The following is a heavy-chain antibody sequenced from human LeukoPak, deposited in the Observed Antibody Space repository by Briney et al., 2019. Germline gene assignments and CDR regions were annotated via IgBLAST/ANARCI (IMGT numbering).Heavy chain of an antibody. D-gene: IGHD2-2*01. CDR1: GGSISSGGYY. CDR3: ARDGEYCSSTSCCFDP. V-gene: IGHV4-31*03. Sequence: PSETLSLTCTVSGGSISSGGYYWSWIRQHPGKGLEWIGYIYYSGSTYYNPSLKSRLTISVDTSKNQFSLKLSSVTAADTALYYCARDGEYCSSTSCCFDPWGQGILVTVSS. CDR2: IYYSGST. J-gene: IGHJ5*02.